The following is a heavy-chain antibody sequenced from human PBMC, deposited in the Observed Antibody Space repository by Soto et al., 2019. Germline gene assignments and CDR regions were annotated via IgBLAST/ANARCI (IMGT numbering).Heavy chain of an antibody. J-gene: IGHJ5*02. CDR2: ISSSGGST. CDR1: GFSFSSCS. D-gene: IGHD6-19*01. V-gene: IGHV3-64D*08. Sequence: GGSLRLSCAASGFSFSSCSMSWVRQAPGKGLEYVSAISSSGGSTYFADSVKGRFTISRDNSKNTLYLQMSSLRAEDTAVYYCVKDYGSGWNAQSFDPWGQGTLVTVSS. CDR3: VKDYGSGWNAQSFDP.